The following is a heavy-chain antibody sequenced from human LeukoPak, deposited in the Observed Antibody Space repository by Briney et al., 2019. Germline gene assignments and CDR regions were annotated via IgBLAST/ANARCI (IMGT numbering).Heavy chain of an antibody. CDR3: ARGGATTGLIVVVIRPYYYYGMDV. V-gene: IGHV4-38-2*02. CDR2: IYHSGRT. Sequence: SETLSLTCTVSGYSISSGYYWGWIRQPPGTGLGWIGSIYHSGRTYNNPSLKSRVTISVDTSKNQVSLKLSSVTAADTAVYYCARGGATTGLIVVVIRPYYYYGMDVWGQGTTVTVSS. CDR1: GYSISSGYY. D-gene: IGHD3-22*01. J-gene: IGHJ6*02.